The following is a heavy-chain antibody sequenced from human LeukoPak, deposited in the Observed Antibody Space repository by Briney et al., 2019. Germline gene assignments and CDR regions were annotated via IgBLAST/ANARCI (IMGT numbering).Heavy chain of an antibody. Sequence: GGSLRLSCAASGFTFSSYAMIWVRQAPGKGLEWVSIITTSGDNTYYADSVKGRFTISRDNSKNALFLQMTSLRAEDTAVYYCAKLGVWTSGRAPLDYWGQGTPVTVSS. J-gene: IGHJ4*02. CDR3: AKLGVWTSGRAPLDY. CDR2: ITTSGDNT. CDR1: GFTFSSYA. D-gene: IGHD6-19*01. V-gene: IGHV3-23*01.